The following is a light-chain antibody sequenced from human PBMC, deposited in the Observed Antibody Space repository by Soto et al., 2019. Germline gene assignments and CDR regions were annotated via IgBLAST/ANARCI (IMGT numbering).Light chain of an antibody. CDR2: GAS. CDR3: QQYGSNPFT. Sequence: EIVLTQSPGTLSLSPGDRATLSCRASQSVSTNYLAWYQQKLGQAPRLLIYGASSRATGIPDRFSGNGSGTDFTLIISRLEPEDFAVYYCQQYGSNPFTFGPGTNVDIK. CDR1: QSVSTNY. J-gene: IGKJ3*01. V-gene: IGKV3-20*01.